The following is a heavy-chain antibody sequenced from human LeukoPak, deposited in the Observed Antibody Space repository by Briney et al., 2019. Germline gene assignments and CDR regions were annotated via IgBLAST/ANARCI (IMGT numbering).Heavy chain of an antibody. CDR3: ARGPQYYDFWSGRRYPFDP. V-gene: IGHV1-18*01. J-gene: IGHJ5*02. CDR2: ISAYNGNT. D-gene: IGHD3-3*01. Sequence: ASVKVSCKASGYTFTSYGISWVRQAPGQGLEWKGWISAYNGNTNYAQKLQGRVTMTTDTSTSTAYMELRSLRSDDTAVYYCARGPQYYDFWSGRRYPFDPWGQGTLVTVSS. CDR1: GYTFTSYG.